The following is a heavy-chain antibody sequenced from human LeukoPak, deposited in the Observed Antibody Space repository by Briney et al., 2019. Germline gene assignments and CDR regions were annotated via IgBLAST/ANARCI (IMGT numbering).Heavy chain of an antibody. V-gene: IGHV4-59*12. D-gene: IGHD6-13*01. CDR3: ARDQGSSWTSGAFDI. CDR1: GGSISSYY. J-gene: IGHJ3*02. Sequence: PSETLSLTCTVSGGSISSYYWSWIRQPPGKGLEWIGYIYYSGSTNYNPSLKSRVTISVDTSKNQFSLKLSSVTAADTAVYYCARDQGSSWTSGAFDIWGQGTMVTVSS. CDR2: IYYSGST.